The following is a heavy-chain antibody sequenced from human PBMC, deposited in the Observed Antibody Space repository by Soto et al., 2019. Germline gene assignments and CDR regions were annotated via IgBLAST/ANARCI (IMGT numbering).Heavy chain of an antibody. CDR1: GGSISSGGYY. CDR2: IYYSGGT. J-gene: IGHJ5*02. V-gene: IGHV4-31*03. Sequence: QVQLQESGPRLVKPSQTLSLTCTVSGGSISSGGYYWSWIRQHPAKGLEWIGYIYYSGGTDYNPSLKSRVTIPVDTAKNQCSVELSYVTAEGTAVYYCARVGGINRFDPWGESTLVTVS. CDR3: ARVGGINRFDP. D-gene: IGHD3-16*01.